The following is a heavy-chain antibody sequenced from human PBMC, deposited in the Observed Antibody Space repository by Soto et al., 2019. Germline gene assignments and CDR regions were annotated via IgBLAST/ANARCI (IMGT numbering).Heavy chain of an antibody. D-gene: IGHD6-13*01. J-gene: IGHJ6*02. CDR2: IWYDGSNK. V-gene: IGHV3-33*01. Sequence: GGSLRLSCAASGFTFSSYGMHWVRQAPGKGLEWVAVIWYDGSNKYYADSVKGRFTISRDNSKNTLYLQMNSLRAEDTAVYYCARDAYSSSWYNYYYYYCMDVWGQGTTVTVSS. CDR1: GFTFSSYG. CDR3: ARDAYSSSWYNYYYYYCMDV.